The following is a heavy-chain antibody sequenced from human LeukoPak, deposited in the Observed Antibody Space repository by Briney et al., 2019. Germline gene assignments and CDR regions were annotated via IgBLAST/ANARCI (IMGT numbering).Heavy chain of an antibody. CDR2: ITTSSSYI. Sequence: GGSLRLSCAASGFTFDNYGMTWVRQVPGKGLEWVSSITTSSSYIYYADSVKGRFTISRDNAKNSLYLQMNSLRAEDTAVYYCATDLIHYYASGAKTWGQGTLVTVSS. D-gene: IGHD3-10*01. J-gene: IGHJ5*02. CDR1: GFTFDNYG. V-gene: IGHV3-21*01. CDR3: ATDLIHYYASGAKT.